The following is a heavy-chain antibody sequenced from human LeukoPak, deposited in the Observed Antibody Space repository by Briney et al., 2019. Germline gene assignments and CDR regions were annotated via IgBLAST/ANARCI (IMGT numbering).Heavy chain of an antibody. CDR1: GFTFNKYT. Sequence: GGSLRLSCAASGFTFNKYTMNWVRQAPGKGLEWVSSISTSSSYIYYADSVKGRFTISRDNAKNSLYLQMNSLRAEDTAVYYCACIVGATLDYWGQGTLVTVSS. V-gene: IGHV3-21*01. J-gene: IGHJ4*02. D-gene: IGHD1-26*01. CDR2: ISTSSSYI. CDR3: ACIVGATLDY.